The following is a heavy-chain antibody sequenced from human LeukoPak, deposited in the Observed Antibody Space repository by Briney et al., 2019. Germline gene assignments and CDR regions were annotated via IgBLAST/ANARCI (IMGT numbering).Heavy chain of an antibody. J-gene: IGHJ4*02. Sequence: SETLSLTCTVSGGSISSYYWSWIRQPPGKGLEWIGYIYYSGSTNYNPSLKSRVTISVDTSKNQFSLKLSSVTAADTAVYYCARAARGYPIGLDDYWGQGTLVTVSS. CDR1: GGSISSYY. V-gene: IGHV4-59*01. CDR3: ARAARGYPIGLDDY. CDR2: IYYSGST. D-gene: IGHD5-18*01.